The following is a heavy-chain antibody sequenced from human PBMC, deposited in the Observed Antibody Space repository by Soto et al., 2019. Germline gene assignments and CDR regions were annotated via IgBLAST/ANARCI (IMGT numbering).Heavy chain of an antibody. D-gene: IGHD3-10*01. CDR2: IYPGDSDT. Sequence: GESLKISCKGSGYSFTSYWIGWVRQMPGKGLEWMGIIYPGDSDTRYSPSFQGQVTISADKSISTAYLQWSSLKASDTAMYYCASPYVSGSYPPYVFDIWGQGTMVTVSS. V-gene: IGHV5-51*01. CDR1: GYSFTSYW. J-gene: IGHJ3*02. CDR3: ASPYVSGSYPPYVFDI.